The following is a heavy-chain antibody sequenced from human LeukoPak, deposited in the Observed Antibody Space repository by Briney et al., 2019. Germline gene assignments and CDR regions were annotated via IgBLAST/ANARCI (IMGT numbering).Heavy chain of an antibody. CDR2: ISSNGINT. CDR1: GFTFSSYA. D-gene: IGHD2-15*01. CDR3: VKDRGYCSGGSCYFIDY. Sequence: PGGSLRLSCSASGFTFSSYAMHWVRQAPGKGLEYVSAISSNGINTYYADSVKGRFTISRDNSKGTLDLQMSSLRVEDTAVYYCVKDRGYCSGGSCYFIDYWGQGTLVTVSS. J-gene: IGHJ4*02. V-gene: IGHV3-64D*09.